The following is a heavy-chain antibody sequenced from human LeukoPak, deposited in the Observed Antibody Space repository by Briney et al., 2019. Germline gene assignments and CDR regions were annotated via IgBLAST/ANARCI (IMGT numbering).Heavy chain of an antibody. J-gene: IGHJ5*02. V-gene: IGHV1-69*04. CDR1: GGTFSSYA. CDR2: IIPILGIA. Sequence: SVKVSGKASGGTFSSYAISWVRQAPGQGLEWMGRIIPILGIANYAQKFQGRVTITADKSTSTAYMELSSLRSEDTAVYYCASGDCSGGSCYSGHNWFDPWGQGTMVTVSS. CDR3: ASGDCSGGSCYSGHNWFDP. D-gene: IGHD2-15*01.